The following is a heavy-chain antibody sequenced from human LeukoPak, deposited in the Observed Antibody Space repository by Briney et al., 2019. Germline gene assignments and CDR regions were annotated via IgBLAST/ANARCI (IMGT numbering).Heavy chain of an antibody. CDR2: IWYDGSNK. CDR3: ARAKYYYDSSGQPLDY. V-gene: IGHV3-33*01. Sequence: GRSLRLSCAASGFTFSSYGMHWVRQAPGKGLEWVAVIWYDGSNKYYADSVKGRFTISRDNSKNTLYLQMNSLRAEDTAVYYCARAKYYYDSSGQPLDYWGQGTLVTVSS. CDR1: GFTFSSYG. J-gene: IGHJ4*02. D-gene: IGHD3-22*01.